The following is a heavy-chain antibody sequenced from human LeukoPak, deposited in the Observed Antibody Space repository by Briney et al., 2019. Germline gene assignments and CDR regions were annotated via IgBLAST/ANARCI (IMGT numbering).Heavy chain of an antibody. Sequence: SQTLSLTCALSGDSVSSNSAVWNWIRQSPSRGLEWLGRTYYRSKWYNEYAVSVRGRITINPDTSKNHFSLQLNSVTPEDTAVYYCAGPCGTGAPGCSHWGQGTLVTVSS. J-gene: IGHJ4*02. D-gene: IGHD2-15*01. CDR2: TYYRSKWYN. V-gene: IGHV6-1*01. CDR3: AGPCGTGAPGCSH. CDR1: GDSVSSNSAV.